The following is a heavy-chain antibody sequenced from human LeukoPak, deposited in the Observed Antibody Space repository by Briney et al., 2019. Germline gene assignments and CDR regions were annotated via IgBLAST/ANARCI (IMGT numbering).Heavy chain of an antibody. D-gene: IGHD2-21*01. CDR3: ARLAYPGPWHFDL. Sequence: GESLKISCKGSGYSFITYWIGWVRQMPGKGLEWMGIIFPGDSDTRYSPSFQGHVTISADKSISTAYLQWSGLKASDTAMYYCARLAYPGPWHFDLWGRGTLVTVSS. J-gene: IGHJ2*01. V-gene: IGHV5-51*01. CDR1: GYSFITYW. CDR2: IFPGDSDT.